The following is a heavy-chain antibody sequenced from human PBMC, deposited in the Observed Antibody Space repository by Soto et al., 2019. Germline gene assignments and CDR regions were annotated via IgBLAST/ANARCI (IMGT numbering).Heavy chain of an antibody. CDR2: IYYSGST. Sequence: PSETLSLTCTVSGGSISSYYWSWIRQPPGKGLEWIGYIYYSGSTNYNPSLKSRVTISVDTSKNQFSLKLSSVTAADTAVYYCARRWGRTFDYWGQGTLITVSS. CDR3: ARRWGRTFDY. J-gene: IGHJ4*02. V-gene: IGHV4-59*12. CDR1: GGSISSYY. D-gene: IGHD7-27*01.